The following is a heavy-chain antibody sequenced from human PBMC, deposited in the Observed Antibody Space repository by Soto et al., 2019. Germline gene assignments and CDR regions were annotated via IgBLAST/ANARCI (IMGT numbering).Heavy chain of an antibody. Sequence: QVQLVESGGGVVQPGRSLRLSCAASGFTFSSYGMHWVRQAPGKGLEWVAVISYDGSNKYYADSVKGRFTISRDNSKNTLYLQMNRLRAEDTAVYYCAKDEAKNNYYYYYGMDVWGQGTTVTVSS. CDR3: AKDEAKNNYYYYYGMDV. V-gene: IGHV3-30*18. CDR2: ISYDGSNK. J-gene: IGHJ6*02. CDR1: GFTFSSYG.